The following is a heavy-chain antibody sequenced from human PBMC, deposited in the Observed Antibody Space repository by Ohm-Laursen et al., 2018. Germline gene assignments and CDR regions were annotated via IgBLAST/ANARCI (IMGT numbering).Heavy chain of an antibody. CDR1: GGSIKSYY. CDR2: LYTSGST. Sequence: PSQTLSLTCTVSGGSIKSYYWSWIRQPAGKGLEWIGRLYTSGSTNYNPSLESRVTMSVDTSKNQFSLKLSSVTAADTAVYYCARGLRSDYWYFDLWGRGTLVTVSS. D-gene: IGHD5/OR15-5a*01. J-gene: IGHJ2*01. CDR3: ARGLRSDYWYFDL. V-gene: IGHV4-4*07.